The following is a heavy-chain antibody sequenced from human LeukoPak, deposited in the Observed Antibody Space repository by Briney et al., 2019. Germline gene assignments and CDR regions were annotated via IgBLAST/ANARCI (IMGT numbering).Heavy chain of an antibody. Sequence: GGSLRLSCAASGFTFSSYWMSWVRQAPGKGLEWVANIKDDGSEKYYVDSMKGRFTISRDNAKNSLYLQMNSLRAEDTAVYYCARRLSGSYYAYFDCWGQGTLVTVSS. J-gene: IGHJ4*02. CDR2: IKDDGSEK. D-gene: IGHD1-26*01. CDR1: GFTFSSYW. CDR3: ARRLSGSYYAYFDC. V-gene: IGHV3-7*01.